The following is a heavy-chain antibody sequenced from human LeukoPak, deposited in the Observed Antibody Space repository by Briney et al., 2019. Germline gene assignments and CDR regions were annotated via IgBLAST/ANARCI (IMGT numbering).Heavy chain of an antibody. CDR2: IYYSGST. CDR3: ASPSGTYYSRFHY. Sequence: PSETLSLTCTVSGGSISSSNYYWGWIRQSPGKGLEWIGSIYYSGSTYYNPSLKSRVTISVDTSKNQFSLKLSSVTAADTAVYYCASPSGTYYSRFHYWGQGALVTVSS. V-gene: IGHV4-39*01. D-gene: IGHD1-26*01. J-gene: IGHJ4*02. CDR1: GGSISSSNYY.